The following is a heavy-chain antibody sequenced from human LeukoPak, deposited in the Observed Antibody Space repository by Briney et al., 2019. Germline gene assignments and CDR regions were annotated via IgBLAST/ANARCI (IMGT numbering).Heavy chain of an antibody. CDR2: SSGSGDTT. V-gene: IGHV3-23*01. D-gene: IGHD3-22*01. Sequence: GGSLRLSCAASGFTLSNYAMTWVRQAPGKGLEWLSASSGSGDTTYYAASVKGRFTISRDNSKNTLYLEMNSLRAEDTAEYYCAKGGSSAYYPYYFDHWGRGALVTVSS. CDR1: GFTLSNYA. J-gene: IGHJ4*02. CDR3: AKGGSSAYYPYYFDH.